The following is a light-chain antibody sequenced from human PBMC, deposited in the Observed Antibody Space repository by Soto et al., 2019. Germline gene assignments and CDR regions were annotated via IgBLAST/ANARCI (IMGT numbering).Light chain of an antibody. CDR2: WAS. CDR3: QQYYSTPWT. CDR1: QSVLYSSNNKNY. Sequence: EIVLTQSPGALSLSPGERATLSCGASQSVLYSSNNKNYLAWYQQKPGQPPKLLIYWASTRESGVPDRFSGSGSGTDFTLTISSLQAEDVAVYYCQQYYSTPWTFGQGTKVEIK. J-gene: IGKJ1*01. V-gene: IGKV4-1*01.